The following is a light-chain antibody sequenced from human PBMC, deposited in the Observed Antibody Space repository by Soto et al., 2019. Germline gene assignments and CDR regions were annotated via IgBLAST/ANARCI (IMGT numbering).Light chain of an antibody. CDR2: EVS. CDR1: SSDVGGYNY. V-gene: IGLV2-14*01. CDR3: SSYTSSSTRGV. J-gene: IGLJ1*01. Sequence: QSVLAQPASVSGSPGQSITISCTGTSSDVGGYNYVSWYQQHPGKAPKLMLYEVSNRPSGISTRFSGSKSGNTASLTISGLQAEDEADYYRSSYTSSSTRGVFGTGTKATV.